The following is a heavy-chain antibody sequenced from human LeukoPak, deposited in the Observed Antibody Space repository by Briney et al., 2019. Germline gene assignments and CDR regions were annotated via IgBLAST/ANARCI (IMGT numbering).Heavy chain of an antibody. CDR2: MNPNSGNT. V-gene: IGHV1-8*01. J-gene: IGHJ5*02. CDR3: ARGVGYCSSTSCFNWFDP. Sequence: ASVKVSCKASGYTFTSYDINWVRQATGQGLEWMGWMNPNSGNTGYAQKFQGRVTMTRNTSISTAYMELSSLRSEDTAVYYCARGVGYCSSTSCFNWFDPWGQGTLVTVSP. CDR1: GYTFTSYD. D-gene: IGHD2-2*01.